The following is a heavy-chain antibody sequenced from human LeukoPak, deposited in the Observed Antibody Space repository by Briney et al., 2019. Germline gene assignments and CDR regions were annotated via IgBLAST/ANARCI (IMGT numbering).Heavy chain of an antibody. J-gene: IGHJ4*02. Sequence: ASVKISCKASGYTFTNYYIHWVRQAPGQGLEWVGLINPNGGNTGYAQRFQGRVRLTRDTSTSTVYMQLSSLRSEDTAIYYCARGNLEGDWNDLLAPYWGQGTLVTVSS. V-gene: IGHV1-46*01. D-gene: IGHD1-1*01. CDR3: ARGNLEGDWNDLLAPY. CDR2: INPNGGNT. CDR1: GYTFTNYY.